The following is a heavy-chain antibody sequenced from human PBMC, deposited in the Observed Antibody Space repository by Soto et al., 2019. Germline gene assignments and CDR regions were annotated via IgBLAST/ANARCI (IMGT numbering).Heavy chain of an antibody. J-gene: IGHJ4*02. CDR2: IIPIFGTA. CDR3: ASHRPCYYYDSSPSCSFDY. D-gene: IGHD3-22*01. V-gene: IGHV1-69*13. CDR1: GGTFSSYA. Sequence: EASVKVSCKASGGTFSSYAISWVRQAPGQGLEWMGGIIPIFGTANYAQKFQGRVTITADEYTSTAYMELSSLRSEDTTVYYCASHRPCYYYDSSPSCSFDYWCQGPLLTLSS.